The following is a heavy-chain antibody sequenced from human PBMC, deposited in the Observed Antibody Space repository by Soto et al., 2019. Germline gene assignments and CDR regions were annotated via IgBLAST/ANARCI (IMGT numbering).Heavy chain of an antibody. Sequence: ASVKVSCKASGYIFTGYYIQWVRQAPGQGLEWMGWINTKTGGTKYARKFQGRVTMTRDTSINTAYMEVSRLRSDDTAVYYCATDKVAFDMWGQGTMVTVSS. CDR2: INTKTGGT. CDR1: GYIFTGYY. CDR3: ATDKVAFDM. V-gene: IGHV1-2*02. J-gene: IGHJ3*02. D-gene: IGHD3-9*01.